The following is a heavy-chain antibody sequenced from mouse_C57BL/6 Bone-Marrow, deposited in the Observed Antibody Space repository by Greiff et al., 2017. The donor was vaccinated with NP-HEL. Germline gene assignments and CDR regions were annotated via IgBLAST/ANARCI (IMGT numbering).Heavy chain of an antibody. J-gene: IGHJ1*03. D-gene: IGHD1-1*01. CDR3: ARHWAYYSGSSYWYFDV. CDR2: ISSGGSYT. Sequence: EVQVVESGGDLVKPGGSLKLSCAASGFTFSSYGMSWVRQTPDKRLEWVATISSGGSYTYYPDSVKGRFTISRDNAKNTLYLQMSSLKSEDTVMYYCARHWAYYSGSSYWYFDVWGTGTTVTVSS. CDR1: GFTFSSYG. V-gene: IGHV5-6*01.